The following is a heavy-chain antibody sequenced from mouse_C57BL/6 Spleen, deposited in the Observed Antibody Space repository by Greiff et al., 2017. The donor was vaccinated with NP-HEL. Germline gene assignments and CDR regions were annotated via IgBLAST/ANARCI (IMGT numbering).Heavy chain of an antibody. Sequence: EVQLQQSGPELVKPGASVQMSCKASGYTFTDYNMHWVKQCHGKSLEWIGYINPNNGGTSYNQKFKGKATLTVNKSSSTSYMELRSLTSEDSAVYYCARAYDGFPFAYWGQGTLVTVSA. CDR1: GYTFTDYN. J-gene: IGHJ3*01. CDR3: ARAYDGFPFAY. V-gene: IGHV1-22*01. CDR2: INPNNGGT. D-gene: IGHD2-3*01.